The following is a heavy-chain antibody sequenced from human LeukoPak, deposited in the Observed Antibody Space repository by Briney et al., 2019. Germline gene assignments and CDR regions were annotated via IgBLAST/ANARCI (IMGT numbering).Heavy chain of an antibody. J-gene: IGHJ3*02. V-gene: IGHV3-74*01. CDR2: INSDGSST. CDR3: ARGRGGLLWFGELSSAFDI. D-gene: IGHD3-10*01. CDR1: GFTFSSYW. Sequence: GSLRLSCAASGFTFSSYWMHWVRQAPGKGLVWVSRINSDGSSTSYADSVKGRFTISRDNAKNTLYLQMNSLRAEDTAVYYCARGRGGLLWFGELSSAFDIWGQGTMVTVSS.